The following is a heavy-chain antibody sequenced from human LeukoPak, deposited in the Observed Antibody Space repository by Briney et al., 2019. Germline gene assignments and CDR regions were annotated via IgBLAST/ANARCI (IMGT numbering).Heavy chain of an antibody. V-gene: IGHV1-69*10. J-gene: IGHJ6*04. Sequence: SVKVSCKASGYTFTSYYMHWVRQAPGQGLEWMGVFIPILGTANSTQKFHDRLTITADRSTNTAYMELSSLRSEDTAVYFCAAIPVFGVVLHQEPVWGKGTTVTVSS. CDR3: AAIPVFGVVLHQEPV. D-gene: IGHD3-3*01. CDR2: FIPILGTA. CDR1: GYTFTSYY.